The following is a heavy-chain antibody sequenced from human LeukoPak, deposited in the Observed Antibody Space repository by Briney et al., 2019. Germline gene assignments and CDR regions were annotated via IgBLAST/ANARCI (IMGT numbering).Heavy chain of an antibody. J-gene: IGHJ4*02. D-gene: IGHD6-19*01. CDR1: SGSISSGVYY. CDR3: ARQVVAVAGTGYFDY. Sequence: PSETLSLTCPVSSGSISSGVYYRSWIRQHPGKGLEWIGYIYYSGSTYYNPSLKSRVTISVDTSKNQFSLKLNSVTAADTAVYFCARQVVAVAGTGYFDYWGQGTLVTVSS. V-gene: IGHV4-31*03. CDR2: IYYSGST.